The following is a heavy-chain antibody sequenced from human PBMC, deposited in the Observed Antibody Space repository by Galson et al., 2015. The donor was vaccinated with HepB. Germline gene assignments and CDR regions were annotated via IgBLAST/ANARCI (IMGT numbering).Heavy chain of an antibody. CDR1: GGTFSSYA. J-gene: IGHJ6*02. D-gene: IGHD7-27*01. Sequence: SVKVSCKASGGTFSSYAISWVRQAPGQGLEWMGGIIPIFGTANYAQKFQGRVTITADKSTSTAYMELSSLRSEDTAVYYCARDRPSWGTDYYYYGLDVWGQGTTVTVSS. CDR2: IIPIFGTA. CDR3: ARDRPSWGTDYYYYGLDV. V-gene: IGHV1-69*06.